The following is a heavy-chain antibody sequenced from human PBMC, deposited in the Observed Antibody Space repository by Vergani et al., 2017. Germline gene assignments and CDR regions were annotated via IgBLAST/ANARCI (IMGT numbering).Heavy chain of an antibody. D-gene: IGHD2-2*01. V-gene: IGHV3-33*06. Sequence: QVQLVESGGGVVQPGRSLRLSCAASGFRFSSYGMNWVRQAPGKGLEWVAVIWYDGSNKYYADSVKGRFTMSRDNSKNTLYLEMNGLTADDTAVYYCAKGGLAIVVPAAPYYFDSWGQGTLVTVSS. CDR1: GFRFSSYG. CDR3: AKGGLAIVVPAAPYYFDS. CDR2: IWYDGSNK. J-gene: IGHJ4*02.